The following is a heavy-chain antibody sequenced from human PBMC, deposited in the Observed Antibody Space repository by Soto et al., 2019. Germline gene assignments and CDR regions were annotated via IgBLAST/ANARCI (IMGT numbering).Heavy chain of an antibody. J-gene: IGHJ4*02. CDR3: ARLAMRRLGSVKDY. Sequence: QLQLQESGPGLVKPSETLSLTCTVSGGSISSSSYYWGWIRQPPGKGLEWIGSIYYSGSTYYNPSLKSRVTISVDTSKNQFSLKLSSVTAADTAVYYCARLAMRRLGSVKDYWGQGTLVTVSS. D-gene: IGHD3-16*01. CDR1: GGSISSSSYY. V-gene: IGHV4-39*01. CDR2: IYYSGST.